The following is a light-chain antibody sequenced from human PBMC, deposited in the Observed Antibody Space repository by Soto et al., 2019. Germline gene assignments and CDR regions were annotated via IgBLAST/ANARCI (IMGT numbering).Light chain of an antibody. Sequence: QSALTQPASVSGSPGQSITISCTGTSSDVGGYNYVSWYQQHPGKAPKLVIYDVSNRPSGVSNRFSGSKSGNTASLTISGLQAEDEADCYCSSYTSSSTRVFGTGTKVTVL. CDR1: SSDVGGYNY. J-gene: IGLJ1*01. CDR2: DVS. CDR3: SSYTSSSTRV. V-gene: IGLV2-14*01.